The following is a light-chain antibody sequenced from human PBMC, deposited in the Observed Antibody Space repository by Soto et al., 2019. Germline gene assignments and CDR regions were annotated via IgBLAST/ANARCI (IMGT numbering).Light chain of an antibody. CDR3: QQYGTLTLT. J-gene: IGKJ4*01. Sequence: ETVLTQSPATLSLPPGDRATVSCRAGQTVPSNYVAWYQHKPGQAPRLLIYAASTRATGIPDRFSGSASGTVFTLTITTLEPEELAVYYCQQYGTLTLTFGGGTKVDIK. CDR1: QTVPSNY. CDR2: AAS. V-gene: IGKV3-20*01.